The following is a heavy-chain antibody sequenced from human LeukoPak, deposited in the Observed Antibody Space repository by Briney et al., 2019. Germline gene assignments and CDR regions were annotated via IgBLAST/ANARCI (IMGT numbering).Heavy chain of an antibody. CDR3: ARDVRYGDYERYFDL. CDR1: GGSISGYY. V-gene: IGHV4-4*07. Sequence: SETLSLTCTVSGGSISGYYWTWIRQPAGKGLEWIGRISTSGSTNYNPSLRSRVTVSLDTSNKQLFLKLTSVTAADTAVYYCARDVRYGDYERYFDLWGRGILVTVSS. J-gene: IGHJ2*01. D-gene: IGHD4-17*01. CDR2: ISTSGST.